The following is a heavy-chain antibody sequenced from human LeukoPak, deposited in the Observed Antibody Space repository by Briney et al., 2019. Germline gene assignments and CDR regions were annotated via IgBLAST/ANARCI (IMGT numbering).Heavy chain of an antibody. CDR3: ATSSTVTTDDY. D-gene: IGHD4-17*01. CDR2: IYSGGST. V-gene: IGHV3-66*01. Sequence: GGSLRLSCAASGFTVSSNYMSWVRQAPGKGLEWVSVIYSGGSTYYADSVKGRFTISRDNSKNTLYLQMNSLRAEDTAVYYCATSSTVTTDDYWGQGTLATVSS. J-gene: IGHJ4*02. CDR1: GFTVSSNY.